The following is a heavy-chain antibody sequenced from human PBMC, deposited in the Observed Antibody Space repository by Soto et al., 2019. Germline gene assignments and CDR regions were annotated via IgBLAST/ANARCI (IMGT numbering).Heavy chain of an antibody. CDR2: ISGNGGST. Sequence: GGSLRLSCGASGFTFSVYAMTWVRQAPGKGLEWVSAISGNGGSTYYVDSVKGRFTISRDNSKSTLHLQMNSLRVEDTAVYYCAKDRNFGPPLVRFDSWGQGTLVTVSS. V-gene: IGHV3-23*01. CDR3: AKDRNFGPPLVRFDS. D-gene: IGHD6-6*01. J-gene: IGHJ4*02. CDR1: GFTFSVYA.